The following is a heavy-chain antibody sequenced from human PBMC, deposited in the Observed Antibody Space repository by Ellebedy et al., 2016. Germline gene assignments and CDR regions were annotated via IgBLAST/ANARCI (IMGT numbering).Heavy chain of an antibody. D-gene: IGHD2-2*01. CDR3: ARDSRPVVPAATYFDY. CDR2: IYYSGST. CDR1: GGPISSSSYY. J-gene: IGHJ4*02. Sequence: SETLSLTXTVSGGPISSSSYYWGWIRQPPGKGLEWIGSIYYSGSTYYNPSLKSRVTISVDTSKNQFSLKLSSVTAADTAVYYCARDSRPVVPAATYFDYWGQGTLVTVSS. V-gene: IGHV4-39*07.